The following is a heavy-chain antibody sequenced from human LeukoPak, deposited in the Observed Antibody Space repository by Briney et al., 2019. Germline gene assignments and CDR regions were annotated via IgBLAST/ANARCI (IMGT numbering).Heavy chain of an antibody. J-gene: IGHJ3*01. CDR3: AREEGYYDGTDAFDV. CDR1: GGTFSSYA. V-gene: IGHV1-69*04. CDR2: IIPILGIA. Sequence: SVKVSCKASGGTFSSYAISWVRQAPGQGLEWMGRIIPILGIANYAQKFQGRVTITADKSTSTAYMELSSLRSEDTAVYYCAREEGYYDGTDAFDVWGQGTMVTVSS. D-gene: IGHD3-22*01.